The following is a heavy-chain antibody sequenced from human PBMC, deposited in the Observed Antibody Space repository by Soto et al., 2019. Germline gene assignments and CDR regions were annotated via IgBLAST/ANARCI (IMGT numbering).Heavy chain of an antibody. J-gene: IGHJ3*02. V-gene: IGHV1-69*01. D-gene: IGHD1-26*01. CDR2: IIPIFGTA. CDR3: ARSYSGSPFDAFDI. Sequence: SVKVSCKASGGTFSRYAISWVRQAPGQGLEWMGGIIPIFGTANYAQKFQGRVTITADESTSTAYMELSSLRSEDTAVYYCARSYSGSPFDAFDIWGQGTMVTVSS. CDR1: GGTFSRYA.